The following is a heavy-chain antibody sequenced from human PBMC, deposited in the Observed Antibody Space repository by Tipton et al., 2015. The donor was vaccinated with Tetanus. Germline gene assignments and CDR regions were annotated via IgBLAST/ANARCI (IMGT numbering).Heavy chain of an antibody. CDR2: IYYSGST. D-gene: IGHD3-9*01. Sequence: TLSLTCTVSGGAITSGGYFWSWIRQLPGKGLEWIGYIYYSGSTNYNPSLKSRVTISVDTSKNQFSLKLSSVTAADTAVYYCARLGYDILTGYHYDYWGQGTLVTVSS. J-gene: IGHJ4*02. CDR1: GGAITSGGYF. V-gene: IGHV4-61*08. CDR3: ARLGYDILTGYHYDY.